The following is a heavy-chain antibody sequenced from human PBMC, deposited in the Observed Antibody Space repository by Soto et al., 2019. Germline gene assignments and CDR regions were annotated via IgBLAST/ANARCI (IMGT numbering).Heavy chain of an antibody. CDR2: ISSSSSYT. J-gene: IGHJ4*02. V-gene: IGHV3-11*06. D-gene: IGHD6-13*01. CDR1: GFTFSDYY. CDR3: AKGGIAPADPPEY. Sequence: GGSLRLSCAASGFTFSDYYMSWIRQAPGKGLEWVSYISSSSSYTNYADSVKGRFTISRDNAKNTLYLQMSSLRAEDTAVYYCAKGGIAPADPPEYWGQGTLVTVSS.